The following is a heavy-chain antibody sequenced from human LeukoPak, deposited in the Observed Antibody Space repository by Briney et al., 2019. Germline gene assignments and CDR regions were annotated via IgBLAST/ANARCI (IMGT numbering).Heavy chain of an antibody. CDR3: ARLSSRESRDGFSRDAFDI. D-gene: IGHD5-24*01. J-gene: IGHJ3*02. CDR1: GYSFTSYW. Sequence: GESLKISCKGSGYSFTSYWIGWVRQMPGKGLEWMGIIYPGDSDTRYSPSFQGQVTISADKSISTAYLQWSSLKASDTAMYYCARLSSRESRDGFSRDAFDIWGQGTMVTVSS. CDR2: IYPGDSDT. V-gene: IGHV5-51*01.